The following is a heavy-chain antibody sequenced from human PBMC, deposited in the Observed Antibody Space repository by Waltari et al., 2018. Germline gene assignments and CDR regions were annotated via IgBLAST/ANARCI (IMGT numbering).Heavy chain of an antibody. CDR2: INHSPNS. D-gene: IGHD2-8*02. Sequence: QVHLQQWGAGLLRPSETLSLICAVYGGSLRGYSWGGIRPPPGKGLEWIGEINHSPNSNYNPSLRSRVHMSIDTSQNQFSLQLTSVTAADTGVYYCVRLEDCTGPGGNCYSGAPFAVDVWGQGTTVTVPS. V-gene: IGHV4-34*01. CDR3: VRLEDCTGPGGNCYSGAPFAVDV. CDR1: GGSLRGYS. J-gene: IGHJ6*02.